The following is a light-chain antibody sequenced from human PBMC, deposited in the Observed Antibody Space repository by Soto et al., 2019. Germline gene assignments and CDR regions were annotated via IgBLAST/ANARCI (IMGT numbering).Light chain of an antibody. Sequence: SALTQPASVSGSPGQSITISCTGTSSDIGRYNYVSWYQQYPGKAPKFMIYDVSNRPSGVSNRFSGSKSGNTASLTISGPQAEDEADYYCSSYISSSTYVFGTGTKPPS. CDR1: SSDIGRYNY. J-gene: IGLJ1*01. CDR2: DVS. V-gene: IGLV2-14*01. CDR3: SSYISSSTYV.